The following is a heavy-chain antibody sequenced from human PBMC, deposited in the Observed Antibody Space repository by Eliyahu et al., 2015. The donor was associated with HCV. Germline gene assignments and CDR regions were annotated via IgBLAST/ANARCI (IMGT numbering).Heavy chain of an antibody. V-gene: IGHV3-23*04. CDR3: AKDKDRYCSGGSCYGLDV. Sequence: EVQLVESGGGLVQPGGSLRLSCAASGFTFSSYALSWVRQAPGXGLEWVSGISGSGSSTYYADSVKGRFTISRDNSKNTLYLQMNSLRAEDTAVYYCAKDKDRYCSGGSCYGLDVWGQGTTVTVSS. CDR1: GFTFSSYA. J-gene: IGHJ6*02. CDR2: ISGSGSST. D-gene: IGHD2-15*01.